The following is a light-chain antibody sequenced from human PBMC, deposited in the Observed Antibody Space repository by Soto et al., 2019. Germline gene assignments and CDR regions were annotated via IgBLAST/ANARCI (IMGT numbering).Light chain of an antibody. J-gene: IGLJ3*02. V-gene: IGLV1-40*01. CDR2: GNN. Sequence: QSVLTQPPSVSGAPGQRVTISCTGSSSNIGAGFDVHWYQHLPGTAPKLLIYGNNNRPSGVPDRFSGSKSGTSASLAITELQAEDEADYYCQSYDSSLSVWVFGGGTKVTVL. CDR1: SSNIGAGFD. CDR3: QSYDSSLSVWV.